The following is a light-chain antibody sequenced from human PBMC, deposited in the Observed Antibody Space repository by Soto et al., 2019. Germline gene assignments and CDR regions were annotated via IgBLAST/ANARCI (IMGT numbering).Light chain of an antibody. CDR2: AAS. CDR1: QSISSY. CDR3: QQSYSTPRT. Sequence: DIQMTQSPSSLSASVGDSVTITFRAIQSISSYLNWYQQKTGKDTKIMIYAASSLQSRVPSRFSGSGSGTDFTLKLRSMQPEELATYDCQQSYSTPRTVGQVTRRAIK. J-gene: IGKJ5*01. V-gene: IGKV1-39*01.